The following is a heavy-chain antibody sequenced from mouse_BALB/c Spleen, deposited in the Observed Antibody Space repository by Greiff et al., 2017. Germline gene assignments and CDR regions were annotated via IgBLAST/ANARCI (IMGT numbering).Heavy chain of an antibody. Sequence: VQLKQSGPELVKPGASVKIPCKASGYTFTDYNMDWVKQSHGKSLEWIGDINPNNGGTIYNQKFKGKATLTVGKSSSTAYMELRSLTSEDTAVYYCARELKGGAMDYWGQGTSVTVSS. V-gene: IGHV1-18*01. CDR2: INPNNGGT. CDR3: ARELKGGAMDY. CDR1: GYTFTDYN. D-gene: IGHD1-3*01. J-gene: IGHJ4*01.